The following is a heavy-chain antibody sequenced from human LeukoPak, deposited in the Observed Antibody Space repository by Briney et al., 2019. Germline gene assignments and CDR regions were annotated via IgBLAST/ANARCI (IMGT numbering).Heavy chain of an antibody. V-gene: IGHV1-69*04. J-gene: IGHJ4*02. CDR1: GGTLFSYA. CDR2: IIPIFGIT. D-gene: IGHD2-2*01. CDR3: ARWAPSCSSASCPFYFDF. Sequence: GSSVKVSCKASGGTLFSYAINWVRQAPGQGLEWMGRIIPIFGITNYAQKFQARVTITADKSTGTAYMELSRLRSEDTAVYFCARWAPSCSSASCPFYFDFWGQGTLVTVSS.